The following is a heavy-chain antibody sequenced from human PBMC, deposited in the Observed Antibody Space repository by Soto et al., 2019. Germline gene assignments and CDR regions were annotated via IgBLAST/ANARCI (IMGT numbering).Heavy chain of an antibody. CDR3: ARGFIAAAGIGVD. D-gene: IGHD6-13*01. CDR2: INPSGGST. CDR1: GSTFTSYY. J-gene: IGHJ4*02. V-gene: IGHV1-46*01. Sequence: XSVKVSCKASGSTFTSYYMHLVRQAPGQGLEWMGIINPSGGSTSYAQKFQGRVTMTRDTSTSTVYMELSSLRSEDTAVYYCARGFIAAAGIGVDWGQGTLVTVSS.